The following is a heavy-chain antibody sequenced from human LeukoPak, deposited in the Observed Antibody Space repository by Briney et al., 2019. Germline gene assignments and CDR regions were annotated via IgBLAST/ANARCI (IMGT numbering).Heavy chain of an antibody. CDR1: GFTFSSYS. Sequence: GGSLRLSCAASGFTFSSYSMNWVRQAPGKGLEWVSSISSSSSYIYYADSVKGRFTISRDNAKNSLYLQMNSLRAEDTAVYYCARGRGYYDGSGDYFFDYWGQGTLVTVSS. J-gene: IGHJ4*02. CDR3: ARGRGYYDGSGDYFFDY. D-gene: IGHD3-22*01. V-gene: IGHV3-21*01. CDR2: ISSSSSYI.